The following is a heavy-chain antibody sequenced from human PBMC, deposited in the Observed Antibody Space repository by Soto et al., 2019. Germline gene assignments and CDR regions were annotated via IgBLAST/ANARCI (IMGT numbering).Heavy chain of an antibody. Sequence: SETLSLTCSVSGGSISSYYWSWVRQPPGKGLEWIGYIYYSGSTNYNPSLKSRVTISVDTSKNQFSLKLSSVTAADTAVYYCARGRGGGAAAGYYFDYWGQRTLVTVSS. CDR1: GGSISSYY. CDR2: IYYSGST. V-gene: IGHV4-59*12. D-gene: IGHD6-13*01. J-gene: IGHJ4*02. CDR3: ARGRGGGAAAGYYFDY.